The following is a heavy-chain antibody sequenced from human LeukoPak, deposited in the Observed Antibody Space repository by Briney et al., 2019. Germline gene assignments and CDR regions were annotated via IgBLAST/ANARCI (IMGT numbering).Heavy chain of an antibody. CDR2: IKQDGSEK. D-gene: IGHD3-10*02. J-gene: IGHJ6*04. CDR1: GFTFRSYW. V-gene: IGHV3-7*01. CDR3: AELGITMIGGV. Sequence: PGGALRLSCVASGFTFRSYWMSWVRQAPGKGLEWVANIKQDGSEKYYVDSVKGRFTISRDNAKNSLYLQMNSLRAEDTAVYCCAELGITMIGGVWGKGTTVTISS.